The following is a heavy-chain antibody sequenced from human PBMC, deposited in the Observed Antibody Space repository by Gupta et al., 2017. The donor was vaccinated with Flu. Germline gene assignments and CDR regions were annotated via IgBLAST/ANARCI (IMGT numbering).Heavy chain of an antibody. CDR1: GFTFRQAW. V-gene: IGHV3-15*01. D-gene: IGHD3-22*01. CDR3: VIDDYFDIDNSGSSKNFDFFDY. Sequence: EVQLVESGGGLVKPGWPLKLSCAGSGFTFRQAWMSWVRQAPGKGLEWVGRIKSIASGGTTDYAEPVKGRFTSARDDLENILYLEMSSLRTEDTAVYYCVIDDYFDIDNSGSSKNFDFFDYWVRGTLVSVSS. CDR2: IKSIASGGTT. J-gene: IGHJ4*02.